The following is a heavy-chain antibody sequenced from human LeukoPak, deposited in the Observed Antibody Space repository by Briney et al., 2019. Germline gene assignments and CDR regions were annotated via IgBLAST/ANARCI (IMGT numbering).Heavy chain of an antibody. CDR1: GCTFIGYH. D-gene: IGHD3-16*01. CDR2: VNHRGMT. V-gene: IGHV4-34*01. J-gene: IGHJ4*02. Sequence: AETLCLTCAVYGCTFIGYHWHWIRQAPGKGLQWIGQVNHRGMTNYNPSLKSRVIISADTSKNQFSLKLKSVTAADTAMYYCARDPTTEISVPYYFDDWGQGTLVTVSS. CDR3: ARDPTTEISVPYYFDD.